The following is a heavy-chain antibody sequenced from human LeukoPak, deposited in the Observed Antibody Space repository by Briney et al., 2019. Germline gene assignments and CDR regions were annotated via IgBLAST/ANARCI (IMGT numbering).Heavy chain of an antibody. CDR1: GFTFSNYG. D-gene: IGHD3-10*01. Sequence: GGSLRLSCAASGFTFSNYGMHWVRQAPGKGPEWVANIKQDGSEKYYVDSVKGRFTISRDNAKNSLYLQMNSLRAEDTAVYYCAREMVRGVIIIWGGLGFDYWGQGTLVTVSS. CDR2: IKQDGSEK. CDR3: AREMVRGVIIIWGGLGFDY. J-gene: IGHJ4*02. V-gene: IGHV3-7*01.